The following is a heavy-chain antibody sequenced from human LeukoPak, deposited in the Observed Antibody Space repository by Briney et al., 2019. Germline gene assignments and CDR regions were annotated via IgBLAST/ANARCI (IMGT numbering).Heavy chain of an antibody. CDR1: GYTFTGYY. J-gene: IGHJ6*03. Sequence: ASVKVSCKASGYTFTGYYMHWVRQAPGQGLEWMGRTNPNSGGTNYAQKFQGRVTMTRDTSISTAYMELSRLRSDDTAVYYCARGVDTAMVTDYMDVWGKGTTVTVSS. CDR2: TNPNSGGT. CDR3: ARGVDTAMVTDYMDV. D-gene: IGHD5-18*01. V-gene: IGHV1-2*06.